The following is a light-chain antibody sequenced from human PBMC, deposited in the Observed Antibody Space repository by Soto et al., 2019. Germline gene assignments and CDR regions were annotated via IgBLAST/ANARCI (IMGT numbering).Light chain of an antibody. CDR3: SSYTSSSTLI. J-gene: IGLJ2*01. CDR2: EVT. Sequence: QSVLTQPASVSGSPGQSITISCTGTSSDVGGYNHVSWYQQHPGKAPKLIIYEVTNRPSGVSDRFSGFKSGNTASLTISGLQAVDEADYYCSSYTSSSTLIFGGGTKLTVL. CDR1: SSDVGGYNH. V-gene: IGLV2-14*01.